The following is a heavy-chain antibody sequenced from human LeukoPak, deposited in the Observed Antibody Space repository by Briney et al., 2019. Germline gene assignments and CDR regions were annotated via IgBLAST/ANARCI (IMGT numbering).Heavy chain of an antibody. CDR3: ARGGYSYGLKNYYYYMDV. Sequence: SVKVSCKASGGTFSSYAISWVRQAPGQGLEWMGGIIPIFGTANYAQKFQGRVTITTDESTSTAYMELSSLRSEDTAVYYCARGGYSYGLKNYYYYMDVWGKGTTVTVSS. CDR1: GGTFSSYA. J-gene: IGHJ6*03. V-gene: IGHV1-69*05. CDR2: IIPIFGTA. D-gene: IGHD5-18*01.